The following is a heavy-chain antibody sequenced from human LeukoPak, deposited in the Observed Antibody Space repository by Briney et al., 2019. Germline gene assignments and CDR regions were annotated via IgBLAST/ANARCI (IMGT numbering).Heavy chain of an antibody. V-gene: IGHV4-34*01. J-gene: IGHJ4*02. CDR1: GGSLSGYY. Sequence: SETLSLTCAVYGGSLSGYYWSWIRQPPGKGLEWIGEINHSGSTNYNPSLKSRVTISVDTSKNQFSLKLSSVTAADTAVYYCARAGLLWDPDIDYWGQGTLVTVSS. CDR2: INHSGST. CDR3: ARAGLLWDPDIDY. D-gene: IGHD3-10*01.